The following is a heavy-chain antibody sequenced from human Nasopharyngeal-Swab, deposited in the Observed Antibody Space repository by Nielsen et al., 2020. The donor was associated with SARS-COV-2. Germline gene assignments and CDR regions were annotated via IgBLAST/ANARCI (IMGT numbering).Heavy chain of an antibody. Sequence: ASVKVSCKVSGYTLTELSMHWVRQAPGKGLEWMGGFDPEDGETIYAQKFRGRVTMTEDTSTDTAYMELSSLRSEDTAVYYCASGGIAARGYYYYGMDVWGQGTTVTVSS. CDR1: GYTLTELS. V-gene: IGHV1-24*01. CDR2: FDPEDGET. CDR3: ASGGIAARGYYYYGMDV. D-gene: IGHD6-6*01. J-gene: IGHJ6*02.